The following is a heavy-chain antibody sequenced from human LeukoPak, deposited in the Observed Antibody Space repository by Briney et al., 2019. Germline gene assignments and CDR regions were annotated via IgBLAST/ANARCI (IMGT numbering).Heavy chain of an antibody. CDR1: GYTFTSYG. Sequence: ASVKVSRKASGYTFTSYGISWVRQAPGQGLEWMGWISAYNGNTNYAQKLQGRVTMTTDTSTSTAYMELRSLRSDDTAAYYCARVRLATVTTGWFDPWGQGTLVTVSS. D-gene: IGHD4-17*01. V-gene: IGHV1-18*01. J-gene: IGHJ5*02. CDR2: ISAYNGNT. CDR3: ARVRLATVTTGWFDP.